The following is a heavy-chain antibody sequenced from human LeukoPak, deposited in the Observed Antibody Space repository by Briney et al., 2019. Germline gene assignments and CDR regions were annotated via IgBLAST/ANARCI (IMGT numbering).Heavy chain of an antibody. D-gene: IGHD2-15*01. Sequence: GASVKVSCKASGYTFTSYAMNWVRQVPGQGLEWMGWINTNTGNPTYAQGFTGRFVFSLDTSVSTAYLQISSLKAEDTAVYYCARERCSGGSCFNWFDPWGQGTLVTVSS. CDR1: GYTFTSYA. CDR3: ARERCSGGSCFNWFDP. V-gene: IGHV7-4-1*02. CDR2: INTNTGNP. J-gene: IGHJ5*02.